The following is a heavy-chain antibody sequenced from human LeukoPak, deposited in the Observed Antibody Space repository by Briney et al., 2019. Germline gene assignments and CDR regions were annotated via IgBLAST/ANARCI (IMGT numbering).Heavy chain of an antibody. J-gene: IGHJ6*03. V-gene: IGHV5-51*01. CDR1: GYSFTSYW. Sequence: GESLKISCKGSGYSFTSYWIGWVRQMPGKGLEWMGIIYPGDSDTRYSPSFQGQVTISADKSISTAYLQWSSLKASDTAMYYCARLSNGVWASGYYYYMDVWGKGTTVTVSS. CDR2: IYPGDSDT. CDR3: ARLSNGVWASGYYYYMDV. D-gene: IGHD2-8*01.